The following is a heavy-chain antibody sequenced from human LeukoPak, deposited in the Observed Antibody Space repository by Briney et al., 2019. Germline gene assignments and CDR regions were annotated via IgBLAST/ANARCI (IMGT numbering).Heavy chain of an antibody. CDR3: ARLQNYYYYMDV. J-gene: IGHJ6*03. Sequence: SETLSLTCTDSGGSISSYYWSWIRQPPGKGLEWIGYIYTSGSTNYNPSLKSRVTISVDTSKNQFSLKLSSVTAADTAVYYCARLQNYYYYMDVWGKGTTVTVSS. CDR1: GGSISSYY. V-gene: IGHV4-4*09. CDR2: IYTSGST.